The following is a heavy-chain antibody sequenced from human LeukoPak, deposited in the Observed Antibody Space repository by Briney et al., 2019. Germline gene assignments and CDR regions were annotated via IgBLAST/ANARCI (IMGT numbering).Heavy chain of an antibody. CDR2: INPSGGST. V-gene: IGHV1-46*01. CDR3: ARDLEAVAGI. J-gene: IGHJ4*02. Sequence: EWMAIINPSGGSTSYAQKFQGRVTMTRDTSTSTVYMELSSLRSEDTAVYYCARDLEAVAGIWGQGTLVTVSS. D-gene: IGHD6-19*01.